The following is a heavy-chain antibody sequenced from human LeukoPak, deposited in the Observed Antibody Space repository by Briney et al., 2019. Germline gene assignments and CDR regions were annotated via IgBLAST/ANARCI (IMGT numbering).Heavy chain of an antibody. D-gene: IGHD3-10*01. V-gene: IGHV3-23*01. Sequence: GGSLRLSCAASGFTFGTYAMSWVRQAPGKGLEWVSAISGSGGSTYYADSVKGRFTISRDNSKNTLYLQMKSLRAEDTAVFYCAKDLEGYYGSGTIDYWGQGTLVTVSS. CDR3: AKDLEGYYGSGTIDY. J-gene: IGHJ4*02. CDR2: ISGSGGST. CDR1: GFTFGTYA.